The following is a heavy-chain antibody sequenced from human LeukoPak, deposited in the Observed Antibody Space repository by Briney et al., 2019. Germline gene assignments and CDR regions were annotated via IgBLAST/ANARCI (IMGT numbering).Heavy chain of an antibody. CDR1: GGSISSHY. CDR2: IYYSGST. D-gene: IGHD3-9*01. J-gene: IGHJ5*02. V-gene: IGHV4-59*11. Sequence: SETLSLTCTVSGGSISSHYWSWIRQPSGKGLEWIGYIYYSGSTNYNPSLKSRVTISVDTSKNQFSLKLSSVTAADTAVYYCARDLADILTDYNWFDPWGQGTLVTVSS. CDR3: ARDLADILTDYNWFDP.